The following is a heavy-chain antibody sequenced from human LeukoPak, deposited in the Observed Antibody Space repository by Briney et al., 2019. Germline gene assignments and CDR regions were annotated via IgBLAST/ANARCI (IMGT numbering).Heavy chain of an antibody. CDR2: ISSSSSYI. CDR3: ARRGYSYGYWRYYFDY. J-gene: IGHJ4*02. CDR1: GFTFSSYS. V-gene: IGHV3-21*01. D-gene: IGHD5-18*01. Sequence: GGSPRLSCAASGFTFSSYSMNWVRQAPGKGLEWVSSISSSSSYIYYADSVKGRFTISRDNAKNSLFLQMNSLRAEDTAVYYCARRGYSYGYWRYYFDYWGQGTLVTVSS.